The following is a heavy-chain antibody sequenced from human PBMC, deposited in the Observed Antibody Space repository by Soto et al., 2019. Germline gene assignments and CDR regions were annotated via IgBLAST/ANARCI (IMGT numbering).Heavy chain of an antibody. D-gene: IGHD3-16*01. V-gene: IGHV4-61*01. CDR1: GGSVSSGSCY. CDR2: IYYSGST. Sequence: SETLSLTCTVSGGSVSSGSCYWSWIRQPPGKGLEWIGYIYYSGSTNYNPSLKSRVTISVDTSKNQFSLKLSSVTAADTAVYYCARGVGEYYYYGMDVWGQGTTVTVSS. J-gene: IGHJ6*02. CDR3: ARGVGEYYYYGMDV.